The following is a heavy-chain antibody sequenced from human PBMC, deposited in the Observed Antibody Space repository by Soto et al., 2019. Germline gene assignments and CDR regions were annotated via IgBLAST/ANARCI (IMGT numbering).Heavy chain of an antibody. CDR3: AASYGDYSEYFQH. V-gene: IGHV1-24*01. Sequence: ASVKVSCKVSGYTLTDLSMHWMRQAPGKGLEWMGGFDPEDGETIYAQKFQGRVTMTEDTSTDTAYMELSSLRSEDTAVYYCAASYGDYSEYFQHWGQGTLVTVSS. J-gene: IGHJ1*01. CDR1: GYTLTDLS. D-gene: IGHD4-17*01. CDR2: FDPEDGET.